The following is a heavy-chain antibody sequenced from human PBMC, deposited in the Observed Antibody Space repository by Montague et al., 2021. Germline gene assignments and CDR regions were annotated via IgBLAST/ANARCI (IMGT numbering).Heavy chain of an antibody. J-gene: IGHJ6*03. CDR1: RSLINSDYY. CDR3: ARERDRYYYMDI. Sequence: SETLSLTCTVSRSLINSDYYWGWIRQPPGKGLEWMGSVPHGGRTYYNLSLKSRVTISVDTSNNHFSLKLSSVTAADTAMYYCARERDRYYYMDIWGKGTTITVSS. CDR2: VPHGGRT. V-gene: IGHV4-38-2*02.